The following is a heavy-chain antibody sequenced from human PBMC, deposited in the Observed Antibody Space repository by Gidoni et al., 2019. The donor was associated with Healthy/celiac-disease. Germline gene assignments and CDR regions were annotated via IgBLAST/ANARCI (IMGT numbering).Heavy chain of an antibody. CDR3: ARVTPYYYDSSGYERNQFDY. CDR2: IYDSGST. V-gene: IGHV4-59*01. CDR1: GGSISSYY. J-gene: IGHJ4*02. D-gene: IGHD3-22*01. Sequence: QVQLQESGPGLVKPSETLSLTCTVSGGSISSYYWSWTRQPPGKGLEWIGYIYDSGSTNDNPSLKSRVTISVDTSKNQFSLKLSSVTAADTAVYYCARVTPYYYDSSGYERNQFDYWGQGTLVTVSS.